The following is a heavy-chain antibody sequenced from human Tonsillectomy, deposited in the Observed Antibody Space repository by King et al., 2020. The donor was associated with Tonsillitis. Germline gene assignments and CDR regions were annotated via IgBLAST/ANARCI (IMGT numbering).Heavy chain of an antibody. J-gene: IGHJ5*02. CDR1: GFTFSSYW. D-gene: IGHD2-15*01. V-gene: IGHV3-74*01. Sequence: VQLVESGGGLVQPGGSLRLSCAASGFTFSSYWMHWVRQAPGKGLVWVSRINSDGSSTSYADSVKGRFTISRDNAKNTLYLQMNSLRAEDTAVYYCASCTGGSCYSPWFDPWGQGTQVTVSS. CDR3: ASCTGGSCYSPWFDP. CDR2: INSDGSST.